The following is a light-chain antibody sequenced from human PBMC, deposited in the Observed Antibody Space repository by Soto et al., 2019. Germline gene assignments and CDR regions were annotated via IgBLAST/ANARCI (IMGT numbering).Light chain of an antibody. Sequence: QTVVTQEPSLTVSPGGAVTLTCASSTGAVTSGYFPNWFQQKPGQAPRALVYTTSSKPSWTPARFSGSLLGGKAALTLSGVQPEDEAEYYCLLYYGGAHWVFGGGTKLTVL. J-gene: IGLJ3*02. V-gene: IGLV7-43*01. CDR2: TTS. CDR1: TGAVTSGYF. CDR3: LLYYGGAHWV.